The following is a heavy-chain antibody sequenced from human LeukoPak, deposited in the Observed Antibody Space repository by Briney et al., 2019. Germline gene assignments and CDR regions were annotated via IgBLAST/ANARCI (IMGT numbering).Heavy chain of an antibody. Sequence: SETLSLTCTVSGGSISSGGYYWSWIRQHPGKGLEWIGYIYYGGSTYYNPSLKSRVTISVDTSKNQFSLKLSSVTAADTAVYYCARAKEMATFDYWGQGTLVTVSS. J-gene: IGHJ4*02. CDR3: ARAKEMATFDY. CDR1: GGSISSGGYY. CDR2: IYYGGST. V-gene: IGHV4-31*03. D-gene: IGHD5-24*01.